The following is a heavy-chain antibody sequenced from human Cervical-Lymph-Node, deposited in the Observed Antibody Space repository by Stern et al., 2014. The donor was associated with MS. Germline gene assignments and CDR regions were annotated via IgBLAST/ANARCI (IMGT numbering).Heavy chain of an antibody. J-gene: IGHJ4*02. V-gene: IGHV3-73*01. Sequence: EVQLEESGGGLVQPGGSLKLSCAASGFPFSGSPMHWVRHPSGNGLEWVGRIRSKANSYATAYAASVKGRFTISRDDSRNTAYLQMNSLKTEDTAVYYCARSTSGWYDYWGQGTLVTVSS. CDR3: ARSTSGWYDY. CDR1: GFPFSGSP. D-gene: IGHD6-19*01. CDR2: IRSKANSYAT.